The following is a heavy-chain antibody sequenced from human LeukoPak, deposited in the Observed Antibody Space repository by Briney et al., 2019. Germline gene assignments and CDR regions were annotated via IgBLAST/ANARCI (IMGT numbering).Heavy chain of an antibody. CDR2: IIPIFGTA. J-gene: IGHJ4*02. CDR1: GGTFSSYA. Sequence: GASVKVSCKASGGTFSSYAISWVRQAPGQGLEWMGGIIPIFGTANYAQKFQGRVTITADESTSTAYMELSSLRSEDTAVYYCAREQRITIFGVVIMDYFDYWGQGTLVTVSS. V-gene: IGHV1-69*13. CDR3: AREQRITIFGVVIMDYFDY. D-gene: IGHD3-3*01.